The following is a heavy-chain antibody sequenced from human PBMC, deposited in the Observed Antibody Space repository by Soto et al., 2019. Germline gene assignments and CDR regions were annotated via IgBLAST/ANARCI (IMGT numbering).Heavy chain of an antibody. Sequence: GSLRLSCAASGFTFSSYAMHWVRQAPGKGLEWVAVISYDGSNKYYADSVKGRFTISRDNSKNTLYLQMNSLRAEDTAVYYCARGGPPTMYYYDSSGYPYFDYWGQGTLVTVSS. D-gene: IGHD3-22*01. CDR1: GFTFSSYA. CDR3: ARGGPPTMYYYDSSGYPYFDY. V-gene: IGHV3-30-3*01. J-gene: IGHJ4*02. CDR2: ISYDGSNK.